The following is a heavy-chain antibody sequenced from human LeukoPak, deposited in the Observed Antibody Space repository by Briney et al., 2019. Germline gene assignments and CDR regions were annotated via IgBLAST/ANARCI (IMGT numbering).Heavy chain of an antibody. CDR1: GFTFSSYS. J-gene: IGHJ3*02. V-gene: IGHV3-21*01. Sequence: PGGSLRLSCAASGFTFSSYSMNWVRQAPGKGLEWVSSISSSSSYIYYADSVKGRFTISRDNAKNSLYLQMNSLRAEDTAVYYCARLPYSSGPDDAFDIWGQGTMVTVSS. D-gene: IGHD6-19*01. CDR3: ARLPYSSGPDDAFDI. CDR2: ISSSSSYI.